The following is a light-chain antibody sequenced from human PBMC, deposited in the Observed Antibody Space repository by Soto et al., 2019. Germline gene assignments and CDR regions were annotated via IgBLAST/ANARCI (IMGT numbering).Light chain of an antibody. CDR1: QSVSSSY. CDR3: QQYGSSPRT. CDR2: GAS. Sequence: ENVLTQSPGALSLSPGERATLSCGASQSVSSSYLAWYQQKPGQAPRLLIYGASTRATGITDRFSGSGSGTDFTLTISRLEPEDFAVYYCQQYGSSPRTFGQGTKVEIK. V-gene: IGKV3-20*01. J-gene: IGKJ1*01.